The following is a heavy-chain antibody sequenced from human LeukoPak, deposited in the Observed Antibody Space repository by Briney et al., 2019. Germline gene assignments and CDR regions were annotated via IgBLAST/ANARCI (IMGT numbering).Heavy chain of an antibody. V-gene: IGHV1-46*01. J-gene: IGHJ3*02. D-gene: IGHD3-16*02. Sequence: ASVKVSCKASGYTFTSYYMHWLRQPPAQGLEWMGIINPSGGSTSYAQKFQGRVTMTRDTSTSTVYMELSSLRSEDTGVYYCARGPLAFDIWGQGTMVTVSS. CDR1: GYTFTSYY. CDR2: INPSGGST. CDR3: ARGPLAFDI.